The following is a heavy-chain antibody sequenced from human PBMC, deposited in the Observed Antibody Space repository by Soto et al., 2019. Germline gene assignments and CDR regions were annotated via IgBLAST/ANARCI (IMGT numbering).Heavy chain of an antibody. Sequence: GGSLRLSCAASGFTFSSYGIHWVRQAPGKGLEWVAVIWYDGSNKYYADSVKGRFTISRDNAKNSLYLQMNSLRAEDTAVYYCAFGEESRYYYYGMDVWGQGTTVTVSS. J-gene: IGHJ6*02. CDR2: IWYDGSNK. CDR1: GFTFSSYG. D-gene: IGHD3-10*01. CDR3: AFGEESRYYYYGMDV. V-gene: IGHV3-33*01.